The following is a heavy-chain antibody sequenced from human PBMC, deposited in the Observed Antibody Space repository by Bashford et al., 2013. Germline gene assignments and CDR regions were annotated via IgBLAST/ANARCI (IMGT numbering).Heavy chain of an antibody. J-gene: IGHJ5*02. Sequence: VRQAPGKGLVWVSRIDSDGSITNYADSVKGRFTISRDNAKNTLYLQMNSLGAEDTAVYYCARDLHLWGQGTLVTVSS. CDR2: IDSDGSIT. CDR3: ARDLHL. V-gene: IGHV3-74*01.